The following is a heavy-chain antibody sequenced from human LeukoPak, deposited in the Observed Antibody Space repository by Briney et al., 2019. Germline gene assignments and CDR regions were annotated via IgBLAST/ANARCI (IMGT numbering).Heavy chain of an antibody. V-gene: IGHV1-18*01. J-gene: IGHJ4*02. Sequence: ASVKVSCKASGYTFTSYSISWVRQAPGQGLEWMGWISGYKGNTHYAQKLQGRVTMTTDTSTTTAYMELRSLRSDDTAVYYCARERSSCGGDCYSFLELGCWGQGTLVTVSS. CDR2: ISGYKGNT. D-gene: IGHD2-21*02. CDR3: ARERSSCGGDCYSFLELGC. CDR1: GYTFTSYS.